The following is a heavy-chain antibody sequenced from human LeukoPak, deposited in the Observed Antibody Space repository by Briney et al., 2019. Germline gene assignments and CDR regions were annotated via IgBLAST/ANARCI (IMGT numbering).Heavy chain of an antibody. CDR2: IYTSGST. D-gene: IGHD6-13*01. J-gene: IGHJ1*01. Sequence: SETLSLTCTVSGGSLSSYYWSWIRQPAGKGLEWIGRIYTSGSTNYNPSLKSRVTMSVDTSKNQFSLKLSSVTAADTAVYYCASGIAAAGTAEYFQHWGQGTLVTVSS. CDR3: ASGIAAAGTAEYFQH. CDR1: GGSLSSYY. V-gene: IGHV4-4*07.